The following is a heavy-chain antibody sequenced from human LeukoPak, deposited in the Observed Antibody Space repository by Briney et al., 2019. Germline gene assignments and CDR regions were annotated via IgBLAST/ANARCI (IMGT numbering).Heavy chain of an antibody. CDR2: ISGSGGST. J-gene: IGHJ5*02. D-gene: IGHD6-19*01. Sequence: GGSLRLSCAASGFTFSSYAMSWVRQAPGKGLEWVSAISGSGGSTYYADSVKGRFTISRDNAKNSLYLQMNSLRAEDTAVYYCARETGSGYSSGWYQEGWFDPWGQGTLVTVSS. CDR3: ARETGSGYSSGWYQEGWFDP. V-gene: IGHV3-23*01. CDR1: GFTFSSYA.